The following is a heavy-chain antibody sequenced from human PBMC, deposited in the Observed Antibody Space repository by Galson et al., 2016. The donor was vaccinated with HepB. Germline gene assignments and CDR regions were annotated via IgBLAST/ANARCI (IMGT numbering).Heavy chain of an antibody. CDR2: NYYSGNT. Sequence: ETLFLTCTVSVGSVSSGDYYWNWIRQHPVKGPEWIAYNYYSGNTNYNPPLKDRLSISADTANNQFSLKLNFLTAADTAIYFCATLGAALDYWGQGILVTVSS. CDR1: VGSVSSGDYY. D-gene: IGHD3-3*01. CDR3: ATLGAALDY. V-gene: IGHV4-61*08. J-gene: IGHJ4*02.